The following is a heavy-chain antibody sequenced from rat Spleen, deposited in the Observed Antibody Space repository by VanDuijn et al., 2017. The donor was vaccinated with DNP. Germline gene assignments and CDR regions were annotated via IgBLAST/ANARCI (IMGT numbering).Heavy chain of an antibody. D-gene: IGHD1-2*01. CDR2: ITSSGGSI. J-gene: IGHJ4*01. Sequence: EVQLVESGGGLVQPGRSLKLSCVASGFTFSNYWMTWIRQVPGRGLEWVASITSSGGSIYYPDSVKGRFTISRDDAKNTLYLQMNSLRSEDTATYYCTRHVSTTAGNYGMDAWGQGSSVTVSS. V-gene: IGHV5-31*01. CDR3: TRHVSTTAGNYGMDA. CDR1: GFTFSNYW.